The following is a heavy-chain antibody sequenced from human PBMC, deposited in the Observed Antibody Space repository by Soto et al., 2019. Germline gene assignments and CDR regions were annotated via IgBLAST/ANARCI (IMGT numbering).Heavy chain of an antibody. D-gene: IGHD3-10*01. Sequence: QLQLQESGPGLVKPSETLSLTCSVSDGSFSSSYYWGWLRQAPVKGLEWLGNIYYSGHTYYNPSLKSRFAMPVDTSKNQFSLTLTSVTVADTAVYYCARYFLRGRFFDSWAQGTLVAVSS. J-gene: IGHJ4*03. CDR3: ARYFLRGRFFDS. CDR2: IYYSGHT. V-gene: IGHV4-39*01. CDR1: DGSFSSSYY.